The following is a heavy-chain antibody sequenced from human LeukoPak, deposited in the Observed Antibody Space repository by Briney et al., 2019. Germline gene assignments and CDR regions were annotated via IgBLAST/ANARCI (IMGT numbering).Heavy chain of an antibody. V-gene: IGHV3-33*06. J-gene: IGHJ6*03. CDR3: AKDHETISARLSKYYYYMDV. CDR1: GFTFSSCE. D-gene: IGHD3-3*01. Sequence: GGSLRLSCAASGFTFSSCEMNWVRQAPGKGLEWVAVIWYDGSNKYYADSVKGRFTISRDNSKNTLYLQMNSLRAEDTAVYYCAKDHETISARLSKYYYYMDVWGKGTTVTVSS. CDR2: IWYDGSNK.